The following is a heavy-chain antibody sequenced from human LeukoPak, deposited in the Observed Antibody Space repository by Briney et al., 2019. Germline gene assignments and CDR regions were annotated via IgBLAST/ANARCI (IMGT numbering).Heavy chain of an antibody. CDR3: ARNHLGLGL. D-gene: IGHD3-16*01. V-gene: IGHV1-18*01. CDR2: INTRNGNV. Sequence: GASVKVSCKASGYTFTTYEIIWVRQAPGQGLEWMGWINTRNGNVNYAHQLQGRVTMTTDTSTSTSYMELASLRFDDTAIYYCARNHLGLGLWGQGTLVTVSS. J-gene: IGHJ4*02. CDR1: GYTFTTYE.